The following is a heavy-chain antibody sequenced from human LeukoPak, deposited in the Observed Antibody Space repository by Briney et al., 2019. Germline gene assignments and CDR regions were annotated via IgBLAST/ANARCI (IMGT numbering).Heavy chain of an antibody. V-gene: IGHV3-13*01. J-gene: IGHJ5*02. CDR2: IGTAGDT. CDR1: GFSSRSYS. D-gene: IGHD3-10*01. CDR3: ARGHITMVRGVIDNWFDP. Sequence: PGGSLRLSCAASGFSSRSYSMNWVRQAPGKGLEWVSAIGTAGDTYYPGSVKGRFTISRENAKNSLYLQMNSLRAGDTAVYYCARGHITMVRGVIDNWFDPWGQGTLATVSS.